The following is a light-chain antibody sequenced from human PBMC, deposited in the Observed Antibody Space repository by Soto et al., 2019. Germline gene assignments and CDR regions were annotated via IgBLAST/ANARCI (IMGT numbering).Light chain of an antibody. V-gene: IGKV3-20*01. J-gene: IGKJ4*01. CDR3: QQYGSSTLT. CDR1: QSVSSSY. CDR2: GAS. Sequence: EIVLTQSPGTLSLSPGERATLSCRVSQSVSSSYLAWYQQKPGQAPRLLISGASTRATGIPDRFSGSGSGTDFTLTISRLEPEDFAVYYCQQYGSSTLTFGGGTKVEIK.